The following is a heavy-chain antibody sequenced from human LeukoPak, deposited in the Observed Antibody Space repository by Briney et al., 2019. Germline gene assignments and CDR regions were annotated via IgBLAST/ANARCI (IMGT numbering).Heavy chain of an antibody. V-gene: IGHV5-51*01. D-gene: IGHD6-19*01. Sequence: GESLKISCKGSGYSFTNYWIGWVRQMPGKGLEWMGIIYPGDSDARYSPSFQGQVTMSADKSISTAYLQWSSLKASDTAMYYCARQSGSGWYQPDHWGQGTLVTVSS. CDR2: IYPGDSDA. CDR1: GYSFTNYW. CDR3: ARQSGSGWYQPDH. J-gene: IGHJ4*02.